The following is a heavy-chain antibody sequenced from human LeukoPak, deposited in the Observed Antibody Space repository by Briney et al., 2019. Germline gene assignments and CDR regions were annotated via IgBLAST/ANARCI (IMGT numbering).Heavy chain of an antibody. CDR2: IYYSGST. Sequence: KPSETLSLTCTVSGGSISSSSYYWGWIRQPPGKGLEWIGSIYYSGSTYYNPSLKSRVTIPVDTSKNQFSLKLSSVTAADTAVYYCARLEKTVVGGNDYYFDYWGQGTLVTVSS. D-gene: IGHD3-10*02. CDR3: ARLEKTVVGGNDYYFDY. J-gene: IGHJ4*02. CDR1: GGSISSSSYY. V-gene: IGHV4-39*07.